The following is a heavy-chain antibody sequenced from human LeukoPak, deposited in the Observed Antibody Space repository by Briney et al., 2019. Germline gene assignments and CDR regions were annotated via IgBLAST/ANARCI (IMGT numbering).Heavy chain of an antibody. CDR1: GGSISSSSYY. Sequence: PSETLSLTCTVSGGSISSSSYYWGWIRQPPGKGLEWIASIYYSGSTYYNPSLKSRVTISVDTSKNQFSLNLNSVTAADTAVYYCARRPPSYSDNSGTYYLGGFDYWGQGTLVSVSS. CDR2: IYYSGST. V-gene: IGHV4-39*01. J-gene: IGHJ4*02. CDR3: ARRPPSYSDNSGTYYLGGFDY. D-gene: IGHD3-10*01.